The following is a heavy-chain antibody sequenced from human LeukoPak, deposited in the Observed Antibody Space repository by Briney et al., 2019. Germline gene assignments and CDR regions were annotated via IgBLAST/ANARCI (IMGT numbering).Heavy chain of an antibody. CDR3: ARPPMVRGVIITGDDVFDI. J-gene: IGHJ3*02. CDR2: IWYDGSNK. V-gene: IGHV3-33*08. CDR1: GFTFSSYA. Sequence: GGSLRLSCAASGFTFSSYAMNWVRQAPGKGLEWVAVIWYDGSNKYYADSVKGRFTISRDNSKNTLYLQMNSLKAEDTAVYYCARPPMVRGVIITGDDVFDIWGQGTMVTVSS. D-gene: IGHD3-10*01.